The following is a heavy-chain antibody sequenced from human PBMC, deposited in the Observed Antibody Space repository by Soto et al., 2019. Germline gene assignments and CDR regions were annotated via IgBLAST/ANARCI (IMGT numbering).Heavy chain of an antibody. CDR2: ISYDGSNK. CDR1: GFTFSSYA. J-gene: IGHJ6*02. V-gene: IGHV3-30-3*01. Sequence: QVQLVESGGGVVQPGRSLRLSCAASGFTFSSYAMHWVRQAPGKGLEWVAVISYDGSNKYYADSVKGRFTISRDNSKNTLYLQMNSLTAEDTAVYYCARDLGSYYGMDVWGQGTTVTVSS. D-gene: IGHD3-10*01. CDR3: ARDLGSYYGMDV.